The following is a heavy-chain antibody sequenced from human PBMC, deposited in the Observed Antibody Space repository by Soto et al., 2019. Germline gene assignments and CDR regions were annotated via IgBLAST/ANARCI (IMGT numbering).Heavy chain of an antibody. CDR2: IWYDGSNK. V-gene: IGHV3-33*01. D-gene: IGHD6-13*01. CDR1: GFTFSSYG. J-gene: IGHJ5*02. Sequence: PGGSLRLSCAASGFTFSSYGMHWVRQAPGKGLEWVAVIWYDGSNKYYADSVKGRFTISRDNSKNTLYLQMNSLRAEDTAVYYCARDRWGSSNWRDWFDPWGQGTLVTVSS. CDR3: ARDRWGSSNWRDWFDP.